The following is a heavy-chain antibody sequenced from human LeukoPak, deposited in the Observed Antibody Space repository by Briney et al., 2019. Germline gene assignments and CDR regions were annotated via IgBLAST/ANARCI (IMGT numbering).Heavy chain of an antibody. CDR3: ARFSRFTGYNWFDP. CDR1: GGSISNYY. J-gene: IGHJ5*02. CDR2: ISYSGST. V-gene: IGHV4-59*12. Sequence: SETLSLTCTVSGGSISNYYWSWIRQPPGKGLEWIGYISYSGSTNHNPSLKSRVTISVDTSKNQFSLRLSSVTAADTAVYYCARFSRFTGYNWFDPWGQGTLVTVSS. D-gene: IGHD3-3*01.